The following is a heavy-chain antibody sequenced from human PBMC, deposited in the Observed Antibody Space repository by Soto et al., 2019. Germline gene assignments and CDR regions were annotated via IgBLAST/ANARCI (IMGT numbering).Heavy chain of an antibody. D-gene: IGHD1-26*01. V-gene: IGHV1-3*01. CDR2: INPGNADT. Sequence: QVHLVQSGAEVKKPGASVKVSCKASGDTFTDYAIHWVRQAPRQRLEWLAWINPGNADTQYSQKFQGRVTLTRDTSSTTAYMELSSLRSEDTSVYFCACGVGATAATFDYWGQGTLVTVSS. CDR3: ACGVGATAATFDY. CDR1: GDTFTDYA. J-gene: IGHJ4*02.